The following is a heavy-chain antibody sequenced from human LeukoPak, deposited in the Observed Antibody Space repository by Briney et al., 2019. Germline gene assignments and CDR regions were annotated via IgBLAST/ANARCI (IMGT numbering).Heavy chain of an antibody. CDR2: IYYSGST. D-gene: IGHD2-15*01. CDR1: GGSISSGDYY. V-gene: IGHV4-30-4*08. J-gene: IGHJ3*02. CDR3: ATAGLYCSGGSCGNDAFDI. Sequence: SQTLSLTCTVSGGSISSGDYYWSWIRQPPGKGLEWIGYIYYSGSTYYNPSLKSRVTISVATSKNQFSLKLSSVTAADTAVYYCATAGLYCSGGSCGNDAFDIWGQGTMVTVSS.